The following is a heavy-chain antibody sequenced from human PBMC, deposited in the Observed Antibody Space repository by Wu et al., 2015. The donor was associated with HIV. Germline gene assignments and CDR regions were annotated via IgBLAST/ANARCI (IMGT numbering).Heavy chain of an antibody. Sequence: QVQLVQSGAEVKKPGASVKVSCKASGYSFTNYDINWVRQATGQGLEWMGWISAYNGNTNYAQKFQGGVTMTTDTSTSTAYMELRSLRSDDTAVYYCARDLAFLYYDSSGYSKFDYWGQGTLVTVSS. J-gene: IGHJ4*02. CDR2: ISAYNGNT. V-gene: IGHV1-18*01. D-gene: IGHD3-22*01. CDR1: GYSFTNYD. CDR3: ARDLAFLYYDSSGYSKFDY.